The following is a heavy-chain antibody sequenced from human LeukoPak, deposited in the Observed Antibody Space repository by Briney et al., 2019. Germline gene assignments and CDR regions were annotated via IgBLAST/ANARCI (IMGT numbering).Heavy chain of an antibody. CDR3: ATGKQSSISALVDY. CDR2: FDPEDGET. CDR1: GYTLTELS. V-gene: IGHV1-24*01. Sequence: ASVKVSCKVSGYTLTELSMHWVRQAPGKGLEWMGGFDPEDGETIYAQKFQGSVTMTEDTSTDTAYMGLSSLRSEDTAVYYCATGKQSSISALVDYWGQGTLVTVSS. J-gene: IGHJ4*02. D-gene: IGHD3-3*01.